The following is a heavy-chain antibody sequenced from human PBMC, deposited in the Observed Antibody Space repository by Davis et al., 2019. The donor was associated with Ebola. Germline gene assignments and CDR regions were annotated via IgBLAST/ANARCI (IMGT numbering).Heavy chain of an antibody. CDR3: ARDKVEYQLLYYYYGMDV. Sequence: GGSLRLSCAASGFTFSSYAMHWVRQAPGKGLEWVAVISYDGSNKYYADSVKGRFTISRANAKNSLYLQMNSLRAEETAVYYCARDKVEYQLLYYYYGMDVWGRGTTVTVSS. CDR1: GFTFSSYA. CDR2: ISYDGSNK. J-gene: IGHJ6*02. D-gene: IGHD2-2*01. V-gene: IGHV3-30-3*01.